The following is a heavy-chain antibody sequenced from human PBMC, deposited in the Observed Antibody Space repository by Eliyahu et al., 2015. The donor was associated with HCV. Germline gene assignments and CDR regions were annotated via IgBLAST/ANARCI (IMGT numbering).Heavy chain of an antibody. V-gene: IGHV3-48*01. CDR3: ARDQAIFGVAKIWSYYGMDV. CDR1: GFSXSTXX. D-gene: IGHD3-3*01. CDR2: ISSSSGSR. J-gene: IGHJ6*02. Sequence: EVQLVESGGGLVQPGGSLRLSCTASGFSXSTXXXNWVRQAPGKGLEWVSYISSSSGSRYYADSVKGRFXISRDNAKNSLYLQMNSLRAEDTAMYYCARDQAIFGVAKIWSYYGMDVWGQGTTVTVSS.